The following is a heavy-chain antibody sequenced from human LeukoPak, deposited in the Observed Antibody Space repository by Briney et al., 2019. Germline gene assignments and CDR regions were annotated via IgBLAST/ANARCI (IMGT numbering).Heavy chain of an antibody. CDR3: ATPLSASSTDY. CDR2: IRYDSSKR. V-gene: IGHV3-30*02. D-gene: IGHD6-6*01. CDR1: GFTFSNYW. J-gene: IGHJ4*02. Sequence: GGSLRLSCAASGFTFSNYWMSWVRQAPGKGLEWVADIRYDSSKRHYVDSVKGRFTISRDNSKNTLYLEMGSLRVEDTAVYYCATPLSASSTDYWGQGTMVTVSS.